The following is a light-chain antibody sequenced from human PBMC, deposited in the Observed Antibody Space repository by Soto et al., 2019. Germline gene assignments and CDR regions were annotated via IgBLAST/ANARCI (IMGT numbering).Light chain of an antibody. CDR3: AAWDDSLNAHV. CDR2: FDT. Sequence: QSVLTQSPSVSGAPTQRVTISCSGSSSNIGKNGVNWYQEVPGKAPKLLIYFDTLLPSGISGRFSGSKSGTSASLAITGLQSDDEARYYCAAWDDSLNAHVFGAGTKLTVL. V-gene: IGLV1-36*01. CDR1: SSNIGKNG. J-gene: IGLJ1*01.